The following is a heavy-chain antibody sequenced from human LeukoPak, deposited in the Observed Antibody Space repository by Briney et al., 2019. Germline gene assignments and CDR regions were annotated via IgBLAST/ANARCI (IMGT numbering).Heavy chain of an antibody. J-gene: IGHJ4*02. CDR1: GYTFTSYG. CDR2: ISAYNGNT. D-gene: IGHD5-24*01. Sequence: ASVKVSCKASGYTFTSYGISWVRQAPGQGLEWMGWISAYNGNTNYAQKLQGRVTMTRDTSTSTVYMELSSVRSEDTAVYYCARGIDRVEMATAGILDYWGQGTLVTVSS. V-gene: IGHV1-18*01. CDR3: ARGIDRVEMATAGILDY.